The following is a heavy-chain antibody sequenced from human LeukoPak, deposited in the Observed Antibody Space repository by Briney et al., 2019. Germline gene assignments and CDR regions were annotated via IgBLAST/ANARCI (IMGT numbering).Heavy chain of an antibody. J-gene: IGHJ4*02. V-gene: IGHV1-46*01. D-gene: IGHD5-24*01. CDR1: GYTFTSYY. CDR3: ARAGGGDGYNYVY. Sequence: GASVKVSCKASGYTFTSYYIHWVRQAPEQGLEWMGIINPSGGTTNYAQKFQGRVTMTRDTSTSTVHMELSSLRSEDTAVYYCARAGGGDGYNYVYWGQGTLVTVSS. CDR2: INPSGGTT.